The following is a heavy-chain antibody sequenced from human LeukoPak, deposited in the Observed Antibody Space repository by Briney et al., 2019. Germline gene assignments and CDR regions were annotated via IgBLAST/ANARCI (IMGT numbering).Heavy chain of an antibody. CDR3: ARGPGIAAAGANTDFDY. D-gene: IGHD6-13*01. CDR1: GGSISGYY. V-gene: IGHV4-34*01. CDR2: INHSGST. Sequence: PSETLSLTCTVSGGSISGYYWSWIRQPPGKGLEWIGEINHSGSTNYNPSLKSRVTISVDTSKNQFSLKLSSVTAADTAVYYCARGPGIAAAGANTDFDYWGQGTLVTVSS. J-gene: IGHJ4*02.